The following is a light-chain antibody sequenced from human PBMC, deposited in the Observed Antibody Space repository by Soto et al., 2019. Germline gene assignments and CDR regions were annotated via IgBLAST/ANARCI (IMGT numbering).Light chain of an antibody. CDR3: QVWDSTSDLVV. CDR1: NIGTKS. V-gene: IGLV3-21*02. CDR2: DDN. Sequence: SYELTQSPSVSVAPGQTARITCEEDNIGTKSVHWYQQKPGQAPVLVVYDDNDRPSGIPERFSGSNSGTTATLAISRVEAGDEADYYCQVWDSTSDLVVFGGGTKVTVL. J-gene: IGLJ2*01.